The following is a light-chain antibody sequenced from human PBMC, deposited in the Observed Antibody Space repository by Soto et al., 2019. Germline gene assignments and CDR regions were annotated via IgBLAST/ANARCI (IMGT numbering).Light chain of an antibody. V-gene: IGLV2-14*01. J-gene: IGLJ2*01. CDR1: SSDVGGYNY. CDR3: SSYTCSSTNVV. CDR2: DVS. Sequence: QSVLTQPASVSGSPGQSITISCTGTSSDVGGYNYVSWYQQHPGKAPKLMIYDVSNRPSGVSTRFSGSKSGNTASLTISGLQAEDEADYYCSSYTCSSTNVVFGGGTKLTVL.